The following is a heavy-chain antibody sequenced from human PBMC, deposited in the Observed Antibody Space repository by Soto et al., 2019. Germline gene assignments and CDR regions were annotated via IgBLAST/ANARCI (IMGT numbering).Heavy chain of an antibody. J-gene: IGHJ6*02. D-gene: IGHD6-6*01. V-gene: IGHV4-34*01. CDR2: INHSGSI. CDR1: GGSFSGYY. Sequence: PSETLPLTCAVYGGSFSGYYWSWIRQPPGKGLEWIGEINHSGSINYNPSLKSRVTISVDTSKNQFSLKLSSVTAADTAVYYCARLAARRVNYYYYGMDVWGQGTTVT. CDR3: ARLAARRVNYYYYGMDV.